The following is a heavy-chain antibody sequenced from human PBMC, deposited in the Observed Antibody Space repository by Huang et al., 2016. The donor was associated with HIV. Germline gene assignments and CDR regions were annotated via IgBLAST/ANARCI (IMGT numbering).Heavy chain of an antibody. D-gene: IGHD3-22*01. J-gene: IGHJ3*02. V-gene: IGHV1-8*01. Sequence: QVQLVQSGAEVKKPGTSVKVSCKASGYTFTSYDINWVRQATGQGLEWRGWMDPNSGNTGYAKKFQGRGTMTSNASISTAYMERSSLRSEDTAVYYCARGLYYYDSSGYTHDAFDIWGQGTMVTVSS. CDR2: MDPNSGNT. CDR1: GYTFTSYD. CDR3: ARGLYYYDSSGYTHDAFDI.